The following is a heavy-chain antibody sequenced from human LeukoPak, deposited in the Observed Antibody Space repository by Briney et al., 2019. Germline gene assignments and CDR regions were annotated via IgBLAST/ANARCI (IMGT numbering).Heavy chain of an antibody. V-gene: IGHV4-4*07. D-gene: IGHD2-2*01. CDR2: IYTSGST. CDR3: ARERRVRGANIVVVPAGRFDP. J-gene: IGHJ5*02. CDR1: GGSISSYY. Sequence: SETLSLTCTVSGGSISSYYWSWIRQPAGKGLEWIGRIYTSGSTNYNPSLKSRVTMLVDTSKNQFSLKLSSVTAADTAVYYCARERRVRGANIVVVPAGRFDPWGQGTLVTVSS.